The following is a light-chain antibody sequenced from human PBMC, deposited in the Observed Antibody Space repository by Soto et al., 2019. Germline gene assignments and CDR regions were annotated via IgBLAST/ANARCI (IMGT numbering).Light chain of an antibody. CDR2: DNN. CDR1: SSNIGNNF. V-gene: IGLV1-51*01. Sequence: QSVLTQPPSVSAAPGQRITISCSGGSSNIGNNFVTWYQQLPGTAPKLLIYDNNQRPSGIPVRFSGSKSGTSATLGISGLQTGDEADYYCGTWDTSLSAVVFGGGPKLTVL. J-gene: IGLJ2*01. CDR3: GTWDTSLSAVV.